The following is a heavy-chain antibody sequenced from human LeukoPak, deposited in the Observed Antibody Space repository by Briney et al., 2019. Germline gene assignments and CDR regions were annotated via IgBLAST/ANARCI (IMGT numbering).Heavy chain of an antibody. Sequence: SVKVSCKASGGTFSSYAISWVRQAPGQGLEWMGRIIPIFGTANYAQKFQGRVTITTDESTSTAYMELSGLRSEDTAVYYCARDMPLYGNPGIAVAGPYYFDYWGQGTLVTVSS. CDR3: ARDMPLYGNPGIAVAGPYYFDY. CDR2: IIPIFGTA. J-gene: IGHJ4*02. V-gene: IGHV1-69*05. CDR1: GGTFSSYA. D-gene: IGHD6-19*01.